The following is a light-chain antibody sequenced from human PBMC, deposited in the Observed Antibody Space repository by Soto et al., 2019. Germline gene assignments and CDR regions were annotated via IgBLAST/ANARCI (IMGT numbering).Light chain of an antibody. CDR3: QQYARSPST. Sequence: EIVLTQSPGTLSLSPGERATLSCRASQTVTSNYLAWYQRKPGQAPRLLIYGASSRATDIPDRFSGSGSGTDFTLTITRLEPEDFAVYFCQQYARSPSTFGQGTKVEIK. CDR2: GAS. V-gene: IGKV3-20*01. CDR1: QTVTSNY. J-gene: IGKJ1*01.